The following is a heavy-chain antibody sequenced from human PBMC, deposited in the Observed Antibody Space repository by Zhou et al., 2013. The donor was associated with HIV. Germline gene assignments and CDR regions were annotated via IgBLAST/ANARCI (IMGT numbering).Heavy chain of an antibody. CDR3: ARDGGTVVTPAAFDY. CDR2: IIPILGIA. V-gene: IGHV1-69*04. CDR1: GGTFSSYA. Sequence: QVQLVQSGAEVKKPGSSVKVSCKASGGTFSSYAISWVRQAPGQGLEWMGGIIPILGIANYAQKFQGRVTITADKSTSTAYMELSSLRSEDTAVYYCARDGGTVVTPAAFDYWGQGTLVTVSS. J-gene: IGHJ4*02. D-gene: IGHD2-21*02.